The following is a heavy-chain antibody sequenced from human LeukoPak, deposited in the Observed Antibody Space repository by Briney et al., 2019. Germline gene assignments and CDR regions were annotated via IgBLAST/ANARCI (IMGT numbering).Heavy chain of an antibody. CDR3: AKDMVAGTGGYFDS. D-gene: IGHD6-19*01. Sequence: GGSLRLSCAASGFTFDDYAMHWVRQAPGKGLEWVSGISWNSGKIGYADSVKGRFTISRDNAKNSLYLQMNTLRAEDTALYYCAKDMVAGTGGYFDSWGQGTLVTVSS. J-gene: IGHJ4*02. V-gene: IGHV3-9*01. CDR2: ISWNSGKI. CDR1: GFTFDDYA.